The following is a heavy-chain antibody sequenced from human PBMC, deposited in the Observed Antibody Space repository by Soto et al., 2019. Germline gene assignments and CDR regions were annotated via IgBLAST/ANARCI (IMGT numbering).Heavy chain of an antibody. CDR1: GYIFTSYW. CDR2: IYPGDSDT. CDR3: ERRGRYEGGPDDY. Sequence: GGSLKLFCKRSGYIFTSYWIGWVRQMPGKGLEWMGIIYPGDSDTRYSPSSQGPVTVSADKPIRTAYLPWSGLEASDSAGHDCERRGRYEGGPDDYWGQGTRVTVSS. J-gene: IGHJ4*02. V-gene: IGHV5-51*01. D-gene: IGHD5-12*01.